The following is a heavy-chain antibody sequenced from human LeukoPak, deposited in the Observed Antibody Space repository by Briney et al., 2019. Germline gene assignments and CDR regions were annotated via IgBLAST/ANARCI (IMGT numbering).Heavy chain of an antibody. V-gene: IGHV4-34*01. Sequence: SETLSLTCAVYGGSFSGYYWSWIRQPPGKGLEWIGEINHSGSTNYNPSLKSRVTISVDTSKNQFSLKLSSVTAADTAVYHCAGWLLPWYFDLWGRGTLVTVSS. CDR1: GGSFSGYY. CDR2: INHSGST. D-gene: IGHD3-22*01. J-gene: IGHJ2*01. CDR3: AGWLLPWYFDL.